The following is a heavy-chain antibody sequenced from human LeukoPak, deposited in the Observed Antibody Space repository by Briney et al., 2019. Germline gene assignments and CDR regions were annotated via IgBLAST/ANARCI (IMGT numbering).Heavy chain of an antibody. J-gene: IGHJ4*02. CDR2: IRYDGGNT. V-gene: IGHV3-30*02. D-gene: IGHD6-19*01. CDR1: GFIFSNYA. Sequence: GGSLRLSCAASGFIFSNYAMQWVRQAPGMGLEWVAFIRYDGGNTYYADSVKGRFTISRDNSKNTLYLQMSSLRAEDTAVYYCAKVAAVAGTTADYWGQGTLVTVSS. CDR3: AKVAAVAGTTADY.